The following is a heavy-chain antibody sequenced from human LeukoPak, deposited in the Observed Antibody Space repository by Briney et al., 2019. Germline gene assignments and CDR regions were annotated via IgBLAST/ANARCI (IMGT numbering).Heavy chain of an antibody. D-gene: IGHD4/OR15-4a*01. J-gene: IGHJ4*02. Sequence: PGGSLRLSCAASGFTFSSYGLHWVRQAPGKGLEWVAFIRYDGSNKYYADSVKGRVTISRDNSKNTMYLQMDSLRAEDTAVYYCSKDSTHYRVWDDYGSAGLTYGGQGTLVTVSS. V-gene: IGHV3-30*02. CDR2: IRYDGSNK. CDR1: GFTFSSYG. CDR3: SKDSTHYRVWDDYGSAGLTY.